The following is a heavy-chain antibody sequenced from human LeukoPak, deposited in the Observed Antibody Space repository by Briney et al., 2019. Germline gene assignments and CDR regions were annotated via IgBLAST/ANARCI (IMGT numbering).Heavy chain of an antibody. CDR1: GRSFSGYY. Sequence: SETLSLTCAVYGRSFSGYYWSWIRQPPGKGLEWIGEINHSGSTNYNPSLKSRVTISVDRSKNQFSLKLSSVTAADTAVYYCAGAPYYDFWSGPLFDYWGQGTLVTVSS. CDR3: AGAPYYDFWSGPLFDY. D-gene: IGHD3-3*01. V-gene: IGHV4-34*01. J-gene: IGHJ4*02. CDR2: INHSGST.